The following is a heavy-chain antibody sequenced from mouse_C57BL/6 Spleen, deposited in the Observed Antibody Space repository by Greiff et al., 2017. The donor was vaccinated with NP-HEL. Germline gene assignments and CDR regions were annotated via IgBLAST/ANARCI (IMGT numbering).Heavy chain of an antibody. D-gene: IGHD1-1*01. J-gene: IGHJ2*01. CDR1: GYTFTSYW. CDR2: IDPSDSYT. Sequence: QVQLKQPGAELVMPGASVKLSCKASGYTFTSYWMHWVKQRPGQGLEWIGEIDPSDSYTNYNQKFKGKSTLTVDKSSSTAYMQLSSLTSEDSAVYFCARSIYYYGSKNVDYWGQGTTRTVSS. V-gene: IGHV1-69*01. CDR3: ARSIYYYGSKNVDY.